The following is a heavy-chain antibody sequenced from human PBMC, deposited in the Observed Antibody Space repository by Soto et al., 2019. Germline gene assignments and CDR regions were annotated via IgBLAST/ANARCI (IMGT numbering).Heavy chain of an antibody. CDR3: ARQVPAAIRLGWFDP. D-gene: IGHD2-2*02. CDR1: GGSISRSTYY. J-gene: IGHJ5*02. V-gene: IGHV4-39*01. CDR2: IYYSGST. Sequence: SETLSLTCTVSGGSISRSTYYWGWIRQPPGKGLEWIGSIYYSGSTYYRPSLKSRVTISVDTSKNQFSLKLSSVTAADTAVYYRARQVPAAIRLGWFDPWGQGTLVTVSS.